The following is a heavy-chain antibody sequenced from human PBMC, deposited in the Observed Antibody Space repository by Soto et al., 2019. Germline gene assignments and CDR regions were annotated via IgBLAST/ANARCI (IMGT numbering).Heavy chain of an antibody. CDR3: ARTPSEWEPNPSLYYYYGMDV. V-gene: IGHV2-70*01. Sequence: SGPTLVNPTQTLTLTCTFSGFSLSTSGMCVSWIRQPPGKALEWLALIDWDDDKYYSTSLKTRLTISKDTSKNQVVLTMTNMDPVDTATYYCARTPSEWEPNPSLYYYYGMDVWGQGTTVTV. D-gene: IGHD1-26*01. J-gene: IGHJ6*02. CDR1: GFSLSTSGMC. CDR2: IDWDDDK.